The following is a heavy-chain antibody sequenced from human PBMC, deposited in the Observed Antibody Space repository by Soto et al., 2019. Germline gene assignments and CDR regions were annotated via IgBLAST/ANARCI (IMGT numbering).Heavy chain of an antibody. CDR2: ISAHNGNT. V-gene: IGHV1-18*01. J-gene: IGHJ4*02. CDR3: ARGRYGDY. CDR1: GYDFTTYG. D-gene: IGHD1-1*01. Sequence: QVHLVQSGAEVKKPGASVKVSCKGSGYDFTTYGITWVRQAPGQGLEWMAWISAHNGNTDYAQKLPGRVTVTRDTSTSTAYMELRSLRSDDTAVYDCARGRYGDYWGQGALVTVSS.